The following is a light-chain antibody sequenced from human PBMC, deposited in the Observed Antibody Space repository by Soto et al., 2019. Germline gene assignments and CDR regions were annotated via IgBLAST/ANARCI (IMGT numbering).Light chain of an antibody. J-gene: IGKJ4*01. Sequence: EILMTQSPATLSLSPGDSATLSCRASQSVTSNLAWYQHKPGQAPRLLIYGASNRATGIPDRFSGSGSGTDFTLTISRLEPEDFAVYYCQQYGSSPLTFGGGTKVDI. CDR2: GAS. CDR3: QQYGSSPLT. V-gene: IGKV3-20*01. CDR1: QSVTSN.